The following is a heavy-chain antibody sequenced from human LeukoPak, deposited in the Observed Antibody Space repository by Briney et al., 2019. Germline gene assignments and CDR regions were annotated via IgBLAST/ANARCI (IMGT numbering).Heavy chain of an antibody. Sequence: ASVKVSCKASGYTFTGYYMHWVRQAPGQGLEWMGWINPNSGDTNYAQKLQGRVTMTTDTSTSTAYMELRSLRSDDTAVYYCARGQTDIFDYWGQGTLVIVSS. V-gene: IGHV1-2*02. D-gene: IGHD3-9*01. CDR2: INPNSGDT. CDR1: GYTFTGYY. CDR3: ARGQTDIFDY. J-gene: IGHJ4*02.